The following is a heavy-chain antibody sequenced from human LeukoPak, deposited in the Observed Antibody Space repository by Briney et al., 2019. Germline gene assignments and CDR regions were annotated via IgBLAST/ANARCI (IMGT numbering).Heavy chain of an antibody. CDR1: GGSISSYY. CDR3: ARGTNDYDSSPDY. J-gene: IGHJ4*02. D-gene: IGHD3-22*01. Sequence: PSETLSLTCTVSGGSISSYYWSWIRQPPGKGLEWIGYIYDSGSTNYNPSLKSRVTISLDTSKNQFSLKVSSVTAADTAVYYCARGTNDYDSSPDYWGQGTLVTVSS. CDR2: IYDSGST. V-gene: IGHV4-59*01.